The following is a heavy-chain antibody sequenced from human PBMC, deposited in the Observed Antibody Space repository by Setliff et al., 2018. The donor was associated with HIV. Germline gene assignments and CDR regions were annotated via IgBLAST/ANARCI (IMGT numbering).Heavy chain of an antibody. D-gene: IGHD4-17*01. CDR2: INHSGST. CDR3: ARRIYGNNPYFDY. V-gene: IGHV4-34*01. Sequence: SETLSLTCAVYGGSFSGYYWSWIRQPPGKGLEWIGEINHSGSTNYNPSLKSRVTISVDTSKNQFSLKLSSVTAADTAIYYCARRIYGNNPYFDYWSQGTLVTVSS. CDR1: GGSFSGYY. J-gene: IGHJ4*02.